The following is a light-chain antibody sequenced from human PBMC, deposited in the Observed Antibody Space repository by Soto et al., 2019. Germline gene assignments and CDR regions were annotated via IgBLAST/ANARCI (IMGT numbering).Light chain of an antibody. CDR1: ERGVDSSNKKDY. CDR2: WAS. CDR3: HQYYGTVPT. Sequence: DIVMTQSPDSLAVSLGERATINCRSSERGVDSSNKKDYLAWYQKKPGQPPKLLIYWASTRESGVPDRFSGSGSETDFTLTIGSLQAEDVAVYYCHQYYGTVPTFGQGTKVEIK. V-gene: IGKV4-1*01. J-gene: IGKJ1*01.